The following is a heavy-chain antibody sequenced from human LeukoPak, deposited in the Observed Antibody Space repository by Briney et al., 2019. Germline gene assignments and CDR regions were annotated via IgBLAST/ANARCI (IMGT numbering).Heavy chain of an antibody. D-gene: IGHD2-2*01. CDR3: AREGCSSTSCHTSTGYYYYMDV. CDR1: GFTFSSYG. V-gene: IGHV3-23*01. CDR2: ISGSGGTT. Sequence: GGSLRLSCAASGFTFSSYGMSWVRQAPGKGLEWVSGISGSGGTTSYADSVKGRFTISRDNAKKSVYLHMSSLRAEDTAVYYCAREGCSSTSCHTSTGYYYYMDVWGKGTTVTISS. J-gene: IGHJ6*03.